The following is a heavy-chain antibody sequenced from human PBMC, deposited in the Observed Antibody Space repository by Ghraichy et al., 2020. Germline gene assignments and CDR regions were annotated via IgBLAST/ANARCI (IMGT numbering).Heavy chain of an antibody. CDR1: GGSISSGSYY. D-gene: IGHD3-9*01. CDR2: IYTSGST. J-gene: IGHJ5*02. CDR3: AREAWYYDILTGYSYNWFDP. V-gene: IGHV4-61*02. Sequence: SQTLSLTCTVSGGSISSGSYYWSWIRQPAGKGLEWIGRIYTSGSTNYNPSLKSRVTISVDTSKNQFSLKLSSVTAADTAVYYCAREAWYYDILTGYSYNWFDPWGQGTLVTVSS.